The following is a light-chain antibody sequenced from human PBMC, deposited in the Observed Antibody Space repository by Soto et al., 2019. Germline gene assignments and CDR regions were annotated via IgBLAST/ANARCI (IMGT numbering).Light chain of an antibody. CDR2: DTS. J-gene: IGKJ1*01. CDR3: QQYNTYPWT. CDR1: QYISSW. V-gene: IGKV1-5*01. Sequence: DIHMTQSPSTLSASVRDIVTITFLASQYISSWLAWYQQKPGTAPRLLIYDTSNLEDGVPSTFSGSGSGTDFTLTVSSLQPDDSATYYCQQYNTYPWTFGQGTKVDIK.